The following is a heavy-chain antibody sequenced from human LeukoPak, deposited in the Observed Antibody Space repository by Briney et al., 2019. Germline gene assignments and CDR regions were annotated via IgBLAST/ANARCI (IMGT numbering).Heavy chain of an antibody. CDR1: GYTFTNYY. CDR3: ARERPSKRYFDY. V-gene: IGHV1-46*01. Sequence: GASVKVSCKASGYTFTNYYVHWVRQAPGQGPEYMGIINPSAGNTNYAQKFRGRITMTRDTSTTTVYMELSSLVSEDTAVYYCARERPSKRYFDYWGQGTLVTVSS. J-gene: IGHJ4*02. CDR2: INPSAGNT.